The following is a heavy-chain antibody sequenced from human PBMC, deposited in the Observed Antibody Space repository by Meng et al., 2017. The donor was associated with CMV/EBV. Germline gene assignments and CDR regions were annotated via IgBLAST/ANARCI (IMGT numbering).Heavy chain of an antibody. CDR2: IRYDGNNK. D-gene: IGHD1-1*01. V-gene: IGHV3-30*02. Sequence: GESLKISCAASGFTFSSYGMHWVRQAPGKGLEWVAFIRYDGNNKYYADSVKGRFTISRDNSKNTLNLQMNSLRAEETAVFDCAKAGGYNWNDEAFDIWGQGTMVTVSS. CDR1: GFTFSSYG. CDR3: AKAGGYNWNDEAFDI. J-gene: IGHJ3*02.